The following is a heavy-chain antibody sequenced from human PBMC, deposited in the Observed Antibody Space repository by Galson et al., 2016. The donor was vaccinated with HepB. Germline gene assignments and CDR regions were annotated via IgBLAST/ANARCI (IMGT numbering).Heavy chain of an antibody. J-gene: IGHJ3*02. CDR2: ISTNGISQ. V-gene: IGHV3-30*18. Sequence: SLRLSCAASGFTFSKYALHWVRQAPGKGLEWVAVISTNGISQNYEDSVKGRFTVYRDNSKNTVDLQMNSLRPEDTAVYYCAKDQGILRHFDWLTYDAFDIGGQATMVTVSS. CDR1: GFTFSKYA. D-gene: IGHD3-9*01. CDR3: AKDQGILRHFDWLTYDAFDI.